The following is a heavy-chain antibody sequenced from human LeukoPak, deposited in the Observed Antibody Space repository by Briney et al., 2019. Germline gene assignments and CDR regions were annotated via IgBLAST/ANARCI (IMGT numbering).Heavy chain of an antibody. Sequence: ASVKVSCKASGYTFTSYGISWVRQAPGQGLEWMGWISAYNGNTNYAQKLQGRVTMTTDTSTSTTYMELRRLRSDDTAVYYCARDSPYCSGGSCYPDYWGQGTLVTVSS. V-gene: IGHV1-18*01. D-gene: IGHD2-15*01. J-gene: IGHJ4*02. CDR2: ISAYNGNT. CDR3: ARDSPYCSGGSCYPDY. CDR1: GYTFTSYG.